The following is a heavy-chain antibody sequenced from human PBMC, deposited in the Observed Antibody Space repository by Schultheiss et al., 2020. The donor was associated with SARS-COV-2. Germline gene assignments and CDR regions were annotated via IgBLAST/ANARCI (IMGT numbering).Heavy chain of an antibody. CDR1: GGSISSYY. D-gene: IGHD2-21*01. CDR2: IYYSGST. V-gene: IGHV4-59*01. Sequence: SQTLSLTCTVSGGSISSYYWSWIRQPPVKGLEWIGYIYYSGSTNYNPSLKSRVTISVDTSKNQFSLKLSSVTAADTAVYYCARRGSGIGIPFIDLWGRGTLVTVSS. J-gene: IGHJ2*01. CDR3: ARRGSGIGIPFIDL.